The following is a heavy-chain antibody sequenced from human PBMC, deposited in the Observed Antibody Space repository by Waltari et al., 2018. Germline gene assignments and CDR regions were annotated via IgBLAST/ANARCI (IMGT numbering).Heavy chain of an antibody. Sequence: QVQLQESGPGLVKPSQTLSLTCTVPGGSISSGSYYWSWIRQPAGKGLEWIGRIYTSGSTNYNPSLKSRVTTSVDTSKNQFSLKLSSVTAADTAVYYCARVALYGDYVPYFDYWGQGTLVTVSS. CDR1: GGSISSGSYY. D-gene: IGHD4-17*01. CDR3: ARVALYGDYVPYFDY. J-gene: IGHJ4*02. CDR2: IYTSGST. V-gene: IGHV4-61*02.